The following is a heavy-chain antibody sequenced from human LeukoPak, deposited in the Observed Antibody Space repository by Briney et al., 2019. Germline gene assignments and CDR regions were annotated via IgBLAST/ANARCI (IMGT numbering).Heavy chain of an antibody. CDR3: ARDSGYGSGTFDY. CDR2: IYSGGST. D-gene: IGHD3-10*01. CDR1: GFTFSSYA. V-gene: IGHV3-66*01. J-gene: IGHJ4*02. Sequence: GGSLRLSCAASGFTFSSYAMSWVRQAPEKGLEWVSVIYSGGSTYYADSVKGRFSISRDNSKNTVYLQMYSLRAEDTAVYYCARDSGYGSGTFDYWGQGTLVTVSS.